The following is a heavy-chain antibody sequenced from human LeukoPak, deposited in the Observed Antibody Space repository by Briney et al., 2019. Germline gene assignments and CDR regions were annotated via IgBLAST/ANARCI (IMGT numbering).Heavy chain of an antibody. CDR1: GFTFDDYA. J-gene: IGHJ4*02. D-gene: IGHD4-17*01. Sequence: GGSLRLSCAASGFTFDDYAMHWVRQAPGKGLEWVSLISGDGGSTYYADSVKGRFTISRDNSKNSLYLQMNSLRTEDTALYYCAKVAGDGDYGVADYWGQGTLVTVSS. CDR3: AKVAGDGDYGVADY. CDR2: ISGDGGST. V-gene: IGHV3-43*02.